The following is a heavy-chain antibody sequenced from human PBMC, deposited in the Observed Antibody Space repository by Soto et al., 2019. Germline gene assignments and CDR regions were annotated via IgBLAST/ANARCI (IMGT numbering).Heavy chain of an antibody. CDR3: AKGGAVAGPFDY. V-gene: IGHV4-34*01. J-gene: IGHJ4*02. CDR1: GLTFRGYY. Sequence: PSETLSLTCAVYGLTFRGYYWSWIRQPPGMALEWMGEINHSGSTNYNASLQSRVTISIDTPNNHIPLKVMTVIVADTAMFYCAKGGAVAGPFDYWGQGTQVTVSS. D-gene: IGHD6-19*01. CDR2: INHSGST.